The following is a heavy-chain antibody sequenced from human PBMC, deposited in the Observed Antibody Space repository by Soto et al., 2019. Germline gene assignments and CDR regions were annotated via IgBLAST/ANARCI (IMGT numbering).Heavy chain of an antibody. D-gene: IGHD2-15*01. CDR3: ARELVANDYYYYYYMDV. Sequence: QVQLVQSGAEVKKPGASVKVSCKASGYTFTSYAMHWVRQAPGQRLEWMGWINAGNGNTTYSQKFQGRVTITRDTSASTAYMELSSLRSEDTAVYYCARELVANDYYYYYYMDVWGKGTTGTVSS. V-gene: IGHV1-3*01. CDR2: INAGNGNT. CDR1: GYTFTSYA. J-gene: IGHJ6*03.